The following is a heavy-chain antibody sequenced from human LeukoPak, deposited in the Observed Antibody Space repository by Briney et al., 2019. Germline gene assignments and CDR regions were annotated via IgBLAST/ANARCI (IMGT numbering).Heavy chain of an antibody. CDR3: ATGLAAAGLMHFDY. Sequence: AASVKVSCKVSGYTLTELSMHWVRQAPGKGLEWMGGFDPEDGETIYAQKFQGRVTMTEDTSTDTAYMELSSLRSKDTAVYYCATGLAAAGLMHFDYWGQGTLVTVSS. CDR1: GYTLTELS. CDR2: FDPEDGET. V-gene: IGHV1-24*01. J-gene: IGHJ4*02. D-gene: IGHD6-13*01.